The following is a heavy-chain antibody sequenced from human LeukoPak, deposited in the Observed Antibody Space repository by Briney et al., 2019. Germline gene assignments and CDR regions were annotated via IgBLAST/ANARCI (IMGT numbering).Heavy chain of an antibody. J-gene: IGHJ4*02. CDR2: IYPGDSDT. CDR1: GYSFTTYW. D-gene: IGHD1-26*01. CDR3: ARALVGAATLSY. V-gene: IGHV5-51*01. Sequence: GESLKISCKGSGYSFTTYWIAWVRQMPGKGLEWMGVIYPGDSDTRYSPSFQGQVTLAADKSISTAYLQWSSLKASDTAIYYCARALVGAATLSYWGQGTLVTVSS.